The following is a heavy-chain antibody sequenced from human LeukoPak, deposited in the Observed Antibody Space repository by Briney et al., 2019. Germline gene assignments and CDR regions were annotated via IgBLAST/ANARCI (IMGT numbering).Heavy chain of an antibody. V-gene: IGHV3-23*01. CDR3: AKWGDYDVLTGYYVSDY. D-gene: IGHD3-9*01. CDR2: ITGGGSGI. J-gene: IGHJ4*02. CDR1: GFTSSNYA. Sequence: GASLRLSSAASGFTSSNYAMSWVRQAPGKGLEWVPAITGGGSGIYYADSMKSRFTISRDNSKNTLYLQINSLRAEDTAVYYCAKWGDYDVLTGYYVSDYWGQGTLVTVSS.